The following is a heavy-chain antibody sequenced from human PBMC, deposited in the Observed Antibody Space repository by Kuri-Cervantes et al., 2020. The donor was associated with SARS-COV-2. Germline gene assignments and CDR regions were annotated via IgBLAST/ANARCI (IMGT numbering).Heavy chain of an antibody. Sequence: SETLSLTCTVSGGSISSGSYYWSWIRQPAGKGLEWIGRIYTSGSTYYNPSLKSRVTISVDTSKNQCSLKLSSVTAADTAVYYCARVSGAGAFDIWGQGTMVTVSS. CDR1: GGSISSGSYY. CDR2: IYTSGST. D-gene: IGHD1-26*01. CDR3: ARVSGAGAFDI. V-gene: IGHV4-61*02. J-gene: IGHJ3*02.